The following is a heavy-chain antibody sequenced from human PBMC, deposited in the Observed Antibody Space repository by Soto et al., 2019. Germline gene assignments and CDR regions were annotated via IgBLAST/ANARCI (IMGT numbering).Heavy chain of an antibody. CDR1: GFTFSSYA. CDR3: AKTRQTNTGGDYPTEDAFDI. CDR2: ISGSGGST. V-gene: IGHV3-23*01. Sequence: EVQLLESGGGLVQPGGSLRLSCAASGFTFSSYAMSWVRQAPGKGLEWVSAISGSGGSTYYADSVKGRFTISRDNSKNTLYLQMNSLRAADTAVYYCAKTRQTNTGGDYPTEDAFDIWGQGTMVTVSS. J-gene: IGHJ3*02. D-gene: IGHD4-17*01.